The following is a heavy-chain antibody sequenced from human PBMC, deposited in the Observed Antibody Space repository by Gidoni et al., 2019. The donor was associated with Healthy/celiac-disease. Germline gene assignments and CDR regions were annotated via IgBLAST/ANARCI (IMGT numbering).Heavy chain of an antibody. CDR3: ARGPTGPGIAVAVGWYFDL. V-gene: IGHV1-69*17. J-gene: IGHJ2*01. Sequence: QVQLVQSGAAVKKPGSSVKVSCKASGGTFSSYAISWVRQAPGQGLEWMGGIIPIFGIANYAQKFQGRVTITADKSTSTAYMELSSLRSEDTAVYYCARGPTGPGIAVAVGWYFDLWGRGTLVTVSS. CDR1: GGTFSSYA. D-gene: IGHD6-19*01. CDR2: IIPIFGIA.